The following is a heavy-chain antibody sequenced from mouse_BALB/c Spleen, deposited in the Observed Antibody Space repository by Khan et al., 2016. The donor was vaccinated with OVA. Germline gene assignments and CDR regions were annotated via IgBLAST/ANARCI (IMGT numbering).Heavy chain of an antibody. CDR1: GYSITSGYG. CDR3: ARTAKITY. J-gene: IGHJ2*01. D-gene: IGHD1-2*01. V-gene: IGHV3-2*02. Sequence: EVQLQESGPGLVKPSQSLSLTCTVTGYSITSGYGWNWIRQFPGNKLEWMGYISYSGSTNYNPSLKSRISIPRDTSKNQFFRQLNSVTTEETATDYCARTAKITYWGQGTTLTVSS. CDR2: ISYSGST.